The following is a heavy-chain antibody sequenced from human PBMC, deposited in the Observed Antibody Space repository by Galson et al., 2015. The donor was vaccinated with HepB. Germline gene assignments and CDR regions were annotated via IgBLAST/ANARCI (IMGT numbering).Heavy chain of an antibody. CDR3: ARGKKLRRDIAAAGNWFDP. J-gene: IGHJ5*02. D-gene: IGHD6-13*01. Sequence: ETLSLTCAVSGYSISSGYYWGWIRQPPGKGLEWIGSIYHSGSTYYNPSLKSRVTISVDTSKNQFSLKLNSVTAADTAVYYCARGKKLRRDIAAAGNWFDPWGQGTLVTVSS. CDR1: GYSISSGYY. V-gene: IGHV4-38-2*01. CDR2: IYHSGST.